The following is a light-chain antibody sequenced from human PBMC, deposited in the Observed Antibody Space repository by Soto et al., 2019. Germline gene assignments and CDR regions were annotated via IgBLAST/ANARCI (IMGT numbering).Light chain of an antibody. CDR1: QNIHIN. J-gene: IGKJ2*01. CDR3: QQYGRFHVYT. Sequence: EIVMTQSPDTLSVSPGDTATLSCRSSQNIHINLAWYQQKPGQAPTLLIYGVTARAPGVPARFSGSGYGTDFTLTIRSVQSGDFGVFYCQQYGRFHVYTFGQGTKLDI. V-gene: IGKV3-15*01. CDR2: GVT.